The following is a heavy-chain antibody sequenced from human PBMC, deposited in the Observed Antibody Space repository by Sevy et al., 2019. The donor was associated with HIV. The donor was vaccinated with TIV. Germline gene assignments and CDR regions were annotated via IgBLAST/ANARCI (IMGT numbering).Heavy chain of an antibody. D-gene: IGHD3-22*01. J-gene: IGHJ4*02. CDR3: ERGTNYYESSGPSYFDY. Sequence: GGSLRLSCAASGFTFIDYYMSWIRQAPGKGLEWVSHISTSGVTIYYADSVKGRFTIYRDNAKNSLYLQMNSLGAEDTAVYDCERGTNYYESSGPSYFDYWGQASLVTVSS. V-gene: IGHV3-11*01. CDR1: GFTFIDYY. CDR2: ISTSGVTI.